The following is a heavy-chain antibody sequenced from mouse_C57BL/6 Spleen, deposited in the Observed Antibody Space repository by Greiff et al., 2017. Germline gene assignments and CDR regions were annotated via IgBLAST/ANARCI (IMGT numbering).Heavy chain of an antibody. V-gene: IGHV3-6*01. CDR3: ARAYGNYYCDY. CDR1: GYSITSGYY. CDR2: ITYDGSN. Sequence: EVKLQESGPGLVKPSQSLSLTCSVTGYSITSGYYCNWTRKFPGNKLEWLGYITYDGSNNYNPSLKNRNSITRDTSKDQFFLKLNSVTTEDTATYYCARAYGNYYCDYWGQGTTLTVSS. D-gene: IGHD2-1*01. J-gene: IGHJ2*01.